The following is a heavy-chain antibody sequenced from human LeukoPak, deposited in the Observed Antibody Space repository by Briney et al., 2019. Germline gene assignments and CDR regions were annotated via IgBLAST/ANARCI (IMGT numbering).Heavy chain of an antibody. J-gene: IGHJ4*02. CDR2: INDSGGSA. V-gene: IGHV3-23*01. Sequence: GGSLRLSCAASGFTFSNSVMSWVRQAPGKGLEWVSSINDSGGSAYYADSVKGRFTISRDNSKNTLYLQMNSLRAEDTAVYYCARDYADYVGYFFFDYWGQGTLVTVSS. CDR1: GFTFSNSV. D-gene: IGHD4-17*01. CDR3: ARDYADYVGYFFFDY.